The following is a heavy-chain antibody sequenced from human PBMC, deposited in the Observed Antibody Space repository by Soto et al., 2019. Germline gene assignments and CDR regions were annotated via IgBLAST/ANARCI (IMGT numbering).Heavy chain of an antibody. CDR3: ARDAAYEYSWGSYRYSLAPVDY. D-gene: IGHD3-16*02. V-gene: IGHV3-48*01. CDR1: GFTFSSYS. CDR2: ISSSSSNI. J-gene: IGHJ4*02. Sequence: EVQLVESGGGLVQPGGSLRLSCAASGFTFSSYSMNWVRQAPGKGLEWVSYISSSSSNIYYADSVKGRFTISRDNAKNSMYLQMNSLRAEDTAVYYCARDAAYEYSWGSYRYSLAPVDYWGQGTLVTVSS.